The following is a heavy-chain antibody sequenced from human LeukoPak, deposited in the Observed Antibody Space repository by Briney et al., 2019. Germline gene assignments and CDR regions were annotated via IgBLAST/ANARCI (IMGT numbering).Heavy chain of an antibody. D-gene: IGHD3-10*01. CDR1: GYSFTDYW. CDR2: IYPGDSDT. V-gene: IGHV5-51*01. CDR3: ARQCCRGASPGFDP. Sequence: GESLKISCKGSGYSFTDYWIAWLRQMPGKGPEWMGSIYPGDSDTRYSPSFQGQVTFSADKSISTAYLQWSSLRASDTAIYYCARQCCRGASPGFDPWGQGTLVTVSS. J-gene: IGHJ5*02.